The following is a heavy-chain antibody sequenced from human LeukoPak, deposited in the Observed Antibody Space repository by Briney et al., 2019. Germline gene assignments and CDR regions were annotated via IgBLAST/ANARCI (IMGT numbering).Heavy chain of an antibody. J-gene: IGHJ4*02. Sequence: GGSLRLSCVASGFTFSRNAMSWVRQAPGKGLEWVSSLSGSGGDTYCADSVKGRFTISRDNSKNTVYLQMNSLKAEDTAVYYCAKDPYGTRYFDYWGQGTLVTVSS. V-gene: IGHV3-23*01. D-gene: IGHD2-2*01. CDR3: AKDPYGTRYFDY. CDR2: LSGSGGDT. CDR1: GFTFSRNA.